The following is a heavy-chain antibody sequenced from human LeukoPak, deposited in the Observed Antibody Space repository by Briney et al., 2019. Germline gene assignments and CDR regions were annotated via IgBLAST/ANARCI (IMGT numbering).Heavy chain of an antibody. D-gene: IGHD3-10*01. CDR2: IKSKTDGETT. Sequence: GGSLRLSCVDSGFTFTNAWMSWVRQAPGKGLEWIGRIKSKTDGETTNYAEPVRGRFTISRDDSKSAVHLQMNSLKIEDTAAYYCTTDLGTYYHGSQRLIPIDYWGQGTLVTVSS. V-gene: IGHV3-15*01. CDR1: GFTFTNAW. CDR3: TTDLGTYYHGSQRLIPIDY. J-gene: IGHJ4*02.